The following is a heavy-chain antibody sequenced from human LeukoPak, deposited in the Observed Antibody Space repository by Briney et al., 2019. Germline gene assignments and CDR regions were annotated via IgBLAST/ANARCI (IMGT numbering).Heavy chain of an antibody. CDR3: ATNTMFRGVHAFDI. CDR1: GYIFTSYW. D-gene: IGHD3-10*01. V-gene: IGHV5-51*01. CDR2: IYPGDSDT. J-gene: IGHJ3*02. Sequence: GESLKISCKTSGYIFTSYWIGWVRQMPGKGLEWMGIIYPGDSDTRYSPSFQGQVTISADKSISTAYLQWSSLKASDSAMYYCATNTMFRGVHAFDIWGQGTMVTVSS.